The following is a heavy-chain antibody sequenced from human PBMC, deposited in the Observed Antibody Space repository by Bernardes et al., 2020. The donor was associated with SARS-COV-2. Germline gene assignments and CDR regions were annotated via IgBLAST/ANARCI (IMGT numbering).Heavy chain of an antibody. Sequence: SETLSLTCTVSGGSISSSSYNWGWIRQPPGKGLEWIGSIYYTGSTHYNSSLMGRVTISVYTSKNQFSLNLNSVTAADTAVDYCVSQTSYGWSRGGGYVWGQGTTVTVSS. CDR2: IYYTGST. V-gene: IGHV4-39*01. CDR3: VSQTSYGWSRGGGYV. J-gene: IGHJ6*02. CDR1: GGSISSSSYN. D-gene: IGHD3-10*01.